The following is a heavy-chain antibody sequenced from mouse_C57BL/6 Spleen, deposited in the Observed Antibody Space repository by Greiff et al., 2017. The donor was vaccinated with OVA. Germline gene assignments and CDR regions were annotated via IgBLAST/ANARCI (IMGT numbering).Heavy chain of an antibody. Sequence: VQLQQPGAELVMPGASVKLSCKASGYTFTSYWMHWVKQRPGQGLEWIGEIDPSDSYTNYNQKFKGKSTLTVDKSSSTAYMQLSSLTSEDSAVYYCARPIYYGSYYAMDYWGQGTSVTVSS. CDR1: GYTFTSYW. V-gene: IGHV1-69*01. CDR2: IDPSDSYT. CDR3: ARPIYYGSYYAMDY. D-gene: IGHD2-2*01. J-gene: IGHJ4*01.